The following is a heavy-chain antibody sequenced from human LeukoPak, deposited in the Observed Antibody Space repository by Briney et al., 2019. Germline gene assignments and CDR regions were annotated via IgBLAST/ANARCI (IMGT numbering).Heavy chain of an antibody. CDR2: ISTDGSQT. J-gene: IGHJ4*02. CDR1: GFTFSNYW. CDR3: VRSLRSADF. V-gene: IGHV3-74*01. Sequence: GGSLRLSCEASGFTFSNYWMHWVRHAPGKGLMWVSQISTDGSQTFYADSVKGRFTISRDNAKNTLFLQMDSLRPEDTAVYYCVRSLRSADFWGQGTLVTVSS.